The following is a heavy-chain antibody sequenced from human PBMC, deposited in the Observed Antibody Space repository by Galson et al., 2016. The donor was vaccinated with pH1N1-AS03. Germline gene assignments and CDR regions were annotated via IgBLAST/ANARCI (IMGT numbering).Heavy chain of an antibody. V-gene: IGHV3-74*01. CDR2: INEDGSTT. J-gene: IGHJ4*02. CDR1: GFTFSRYW. CDR3: ARDVGGPDDY. Sequence: SLRVSCAASGFTFSRYWMHWVRQAPGKGLVWVSHINEDGSTTRYADSVKGRFTISRDNSESTLYLQMNSLGDDDTAVYYCARDVGGPDDYWGQGTLVTVSS. D-gene: IGHD4-23*01.